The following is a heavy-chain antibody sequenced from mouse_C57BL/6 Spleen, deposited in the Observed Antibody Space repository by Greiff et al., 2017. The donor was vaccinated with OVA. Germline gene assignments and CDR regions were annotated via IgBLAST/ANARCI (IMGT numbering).Heavy chain of an antibody. CDR2: IWSGGST. D-gene: IGHD1-1*02. Sequence: VKLMESGPGLVQPSQSLSITCTVSGFSLTSYGVHWVRQPPGKGLEWLGVIWSGGSTDYNAAFISRLSISKDNSKSQVFFKMNSLQADDTAIYYCAKMPIYGRAMDYWGQGTSVTVSS. V-gene: IGHV2-4*01. CDR1: GFSLTSYG. CDR3: AKMPIYGRAMDY. J-gene: IGHJ4*01.